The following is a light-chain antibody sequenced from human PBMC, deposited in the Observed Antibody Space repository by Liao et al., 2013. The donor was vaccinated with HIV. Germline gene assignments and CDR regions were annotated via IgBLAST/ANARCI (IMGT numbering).Light chain of an antibody. V-gene: IGLV3-1*01. CDR3: QAWDSRTVV. Sequence: SYELTQPPSVSVSPGQTASITCSGDKLGDKYVCWYRQRPGQSPVLVIYQDNKRPSGIPARFSGSNSGNTATLTISGTQAMDEADYYCQAWDSRTVVFGGGTKLTVL. CDR2: QDN. CDR1: KLGDKY. J-gene: IGLJ2*01.